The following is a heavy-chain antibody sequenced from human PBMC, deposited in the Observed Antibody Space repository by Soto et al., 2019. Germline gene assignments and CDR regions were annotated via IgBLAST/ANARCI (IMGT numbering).Heavy chain of an antibody. CDR3: AREGYDILTGHRGLYGMDV. D-gene: IGHD3-9*01. CDR2: IYYSGST. CDR1: GGCVSSGSYY. J-gene: IGHJ6*02. Sequence: SETLSLTCTVSGGCVSSGSYYWSWIRQPPGKGLEWIGYIYYSGSTNYNPSLKSRVTISVDTSKNQFSLKLSSVTAADTAVYYCAREGYDILTGHRGLYGMDVWGQGTTVTVSS. V-gene: IGHV4-61*01.